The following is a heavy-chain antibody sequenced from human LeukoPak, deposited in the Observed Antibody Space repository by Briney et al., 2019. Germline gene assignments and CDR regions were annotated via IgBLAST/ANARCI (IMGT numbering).Heavy chain of an antibody. CDR1: GFNFSNYA. J-gene: IGHJ6*03. CDR3: AREVRYYMDV. Sequence: GGSLRLSCAASGFNFSNYAMTWVRQAPGKGLEWVSYISSSSSTIYYADSVKGRFTISRDNAKNSLYLQMNSLRDEDTAVYYCAREVRYYMDVWGKGTTVTVSS. V-gene: IGHV3-48*02. CDR2: ISSSSSTI. D-gene: IGHD3-10*01.